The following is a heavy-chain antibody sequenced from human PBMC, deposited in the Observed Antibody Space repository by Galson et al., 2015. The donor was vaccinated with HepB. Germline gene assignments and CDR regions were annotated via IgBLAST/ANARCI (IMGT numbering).Heavy chain of an antibody. CDR1: GFTFSSYE. CDR3: ARAFGGGGDCYLY. J-gene: IGHJ4*02. D-gene: IGHD2-21*02. CDR2: ISSSGSTI. V-gene: IGHV3-48*03. Sequence: SLRLSCAASGFTFSSYEMNWVRQAPGKGLEWVSYISSSGSTIYYADSVKGRFTISRDNAKNSLYLQMNSLRAEDTAVYYCARAFGGGGDCYLYWGQGTLVTVSS.